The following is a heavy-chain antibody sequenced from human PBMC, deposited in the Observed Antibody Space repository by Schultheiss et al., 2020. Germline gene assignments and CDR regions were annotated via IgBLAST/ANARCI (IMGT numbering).Heavy chain of an antibody. Sequence: GGSLRLSCAASGFTFSSYAMSWARQAPGKGLEWVSAISGSGGSIGYADSVKGRFTISRDNAKNSLYLQMNSLRAEDTAVYYCARGGIVGATWFDYWGQGTLVTVSS. CDR3: ARGGIVGATWFDY. V-gene: IGHV3-23*01. CDR1: GFTFSSYA. J-gene: IGHJ4*02. CDR2: ISGSGGSI. D-gene: IGHD1-26*01.